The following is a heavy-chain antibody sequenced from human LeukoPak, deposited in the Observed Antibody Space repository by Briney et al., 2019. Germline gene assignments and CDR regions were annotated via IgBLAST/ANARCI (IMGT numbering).Heavy chain of an antibody. Sequence: GGSLRLSCAASGFTFSSYEMNWVRQAPGKRLEWVSYISSSGSTIYYADSVKGRFTISRDNAKNSLYLQMNSLRAEDTAVYYCARDLTHYYGSGNWFDPWGQGTLVTVSS. D-gene: IGHD3-10*01. V-gene: IGHV3-48*03. J-gene: IGHJ5*02. CDR1: GFTFSSYE. CDR2: ISSSGSTI. CDR3: ARDLTHYYGSGNWFDP.